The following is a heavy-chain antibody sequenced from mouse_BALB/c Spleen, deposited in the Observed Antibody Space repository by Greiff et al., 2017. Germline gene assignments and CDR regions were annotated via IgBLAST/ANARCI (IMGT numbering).Heavy chain of an antibody. Sequence: VKLEESGPGLVAPSQSLSITCTVSGFSLTSYGVHWVRQPPGKGLEWLGVIWAGGSTNYNSALMSRLSISKDNSKSQVFLKMNSLQTDDTAMYYWARITTATEYAMDYWGQGTSVTVSS. V-gene: IGHV2-9*02. CDR1: GFSLTSYG. D-gene: IGHD1-2*01. J-gene: IGHJ4*01. CDR2: IWAGGST. CDR3: ARITTATEYAMDY.